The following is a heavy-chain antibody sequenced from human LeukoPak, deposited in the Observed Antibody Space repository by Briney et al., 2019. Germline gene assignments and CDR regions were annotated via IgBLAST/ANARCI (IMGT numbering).Heavy chain of an antibody. CDR2: LCCSDINT. D-gene: IGHD6-6*01. CDR3: ATWEIVDTWKGSSSS. Sequence: QTGGSLRLSCVASGFIFSTYAMNWVRQAPGKGLEWVSNLCCSDINTYYADSVEGRFTISRDNSENTLYLQMSGLRAEDSAVYYCATWEIVDTWKGSSSSWGQGTPVSVSS. J-gene: IGHJ5*02. V-gene: IGHV3-23*01. CDR1: GFIFSTYA.